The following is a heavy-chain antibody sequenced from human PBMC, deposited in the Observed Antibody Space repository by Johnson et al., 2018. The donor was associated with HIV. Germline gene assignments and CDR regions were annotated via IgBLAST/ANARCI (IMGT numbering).Heavy chain of an antibody. CDR2: IKSKTDGGTT. Sequence: VQLVESGGGLVKPGGSLRLSCTASGFTFRHAWMSWVRQAPGKGLEWIGRIKSKTDGGTTDYAAPVKGRFTISRDDSKNTLYLQMNSLKTEDTAVYYCTTERGDPLIGADAFDIWGQGTMVTVSS. V-gene: IGHV3-15*01. CDR3: TTERGDPLIGADAFDI. J-gene: IGHJ3*02. D-gene: IGHD3-16*01. CDR1: GFTFRHAW.